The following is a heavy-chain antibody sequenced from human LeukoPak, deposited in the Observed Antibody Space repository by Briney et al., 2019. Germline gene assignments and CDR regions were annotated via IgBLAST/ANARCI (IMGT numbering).Heavy chain of an antibody. V-gene: IGHV4-59*08. J-gene: IGHJ4*02. CDR3: ARALHCGGDCYFDY. Sequence: KPSETLSLTCTVSGGSISSYYWSWIRQPPGKGLGWIGYIYYSGSTNYNPSLKSRVTISVDTSKNQFSLKLSSVTAADTAVYYCARALHCGGDCYFDYWGQGTLVTVSS. CDR1: GGSISSYY. D-gene: IGHD2-21*02. CDR2: IYYSGST.